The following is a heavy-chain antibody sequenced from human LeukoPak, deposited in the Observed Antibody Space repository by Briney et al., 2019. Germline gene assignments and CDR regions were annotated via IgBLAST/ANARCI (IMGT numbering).Heavy chain of an antibody. CDR1: GASTSSYY. CDR3: ARAKPSYGYYYYMDV. D-gene: IGHD3-10*01. V-gene: IGHV4-59*01. Sequence: SETLSLTCTVSGASTSSYYWSWIRQPPGKGLEWIGYIYYSGSTNYNPSLKSRVTISVDTSKNQFSLKLSSVTAADTAVYYCARAKPSYGYYYYMDVWGKGTTVTVSS. J-gene: IGHJ6*03. CDR2: IYYSGST.